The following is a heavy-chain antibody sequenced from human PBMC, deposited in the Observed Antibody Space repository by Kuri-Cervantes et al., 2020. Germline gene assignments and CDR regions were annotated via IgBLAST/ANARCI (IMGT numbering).Heavy chain of an antibody. CDR3: ARAPGSGYGRPIDY. Sequence: ASVKVSCKASGYTFTSYYMHWVRQAPGQGLEWMGIINPSGGSTNYAQKLQGRVTMTTDTSTSTAYMELRSLRSDDTAVYYCARAPGSGYGRPIDYWGQGTLVTVSS. CDR2: INPSGGST. J-gene: IGHJ4*02. V-gene: IGHV1-46*01. CDR1: GYTFTSYY. D-gene: IGHD5-12*01.